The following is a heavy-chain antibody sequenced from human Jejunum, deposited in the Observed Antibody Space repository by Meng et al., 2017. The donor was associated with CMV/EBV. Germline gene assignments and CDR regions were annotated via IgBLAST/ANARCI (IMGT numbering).Heavy chain of an antibody. CDR2: IIPMFGTI. CDR1: SSTHG. Sequence: SSTHGISWVRQAPGQGLEWMGGIIPMFGTISYAQRFQGRLTIITDKSTNTAHMELNSLTSEDTAVYYCARGINCTSISCAWGFLDHWGLGTLVTVSS. CDR3: ARGINCTSISCAWGFLDH. V-gene: IGHV1-69*05. J-gene: IGHJ4*02. D-gene: IGHD2-2*01.